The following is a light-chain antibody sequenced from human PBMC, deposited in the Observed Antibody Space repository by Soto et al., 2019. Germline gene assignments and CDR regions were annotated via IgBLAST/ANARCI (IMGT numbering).Light chain of an antibody. V-gene: IGKV1-6*01. CDR3: LQDYNYPLT. Sequence: AIQMTQSPSSLSASVGDRVTITCRASQGIKNDLGWYQQKPGKAPNLLIYAASSLQSGVPSRFSGSGSGTDFTLTISSMQTPDFATYYCLQDYNYPLTFGGGTKVDIK. CDR1: QGIKND. J-gene: IGKJ4*01. CDR2: AAS.